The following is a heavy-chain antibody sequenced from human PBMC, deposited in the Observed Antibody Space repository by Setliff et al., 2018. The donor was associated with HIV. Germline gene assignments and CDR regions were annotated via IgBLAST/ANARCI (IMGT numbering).Heavy chain of an antibody. V-gene: IGHV4-4*08. J-gene: IGHJ4*02. CDR2: IYPSGSPDYPSGNT. CDR1: GGSISSYY. CDR3: TGDYSSGSNRFDY. Sequence: SETLSLTCTVSGGSISSYYWSWIRQPPGKRLEWIGYIYPSGSPDYPSGNTVYNPSFRSRVTLLLDTSKNQFSLKLTSVTAADAAVYYCTGDYSSGSNRFDYWGQGTPVTV. D-gene: IGHD3-10*01.